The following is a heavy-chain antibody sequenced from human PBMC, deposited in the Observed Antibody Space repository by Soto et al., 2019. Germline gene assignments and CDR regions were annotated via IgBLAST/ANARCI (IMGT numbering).Heavy chain of an antibody. J-gene: IGHJ6*02. V-gene: IGHV4-34*01. Sequence: SETLSLTCAVYGGSFSGYYWSWMRQPPGKGLGWIGEINHSGSTNYNPSLKSRVIISVDTSKNQFSLKLSSVTAADTAVYYCARRKAAAGTFLSFYYYGMDVWGRGTTVTVSS. CDR3: ARRKAAAGTFLSFYYYGMDV. CDR2: INHSGST. D-gene: IGHD6-13*01. CDR1: GGSFSGYY.